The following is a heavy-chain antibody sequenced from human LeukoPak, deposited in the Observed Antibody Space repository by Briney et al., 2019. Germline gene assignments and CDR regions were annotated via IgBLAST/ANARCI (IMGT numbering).Heavy chain of an antibody. Sequence: SETLSIICTVSGGSISSSYYYWGWIRQPPGKGLEWIGSIYNSGSTHYNPSLKSRVTISVDTSKNQFSLKLSSVTAADTAVYYCAREVVPDAIDAFDIWGQGTMVTVSS. CDR3: AREVVPDAIDAFDI. CDR2: IYNSGST. D-gene: IGHD2-2*01. V-gene: IGHV4-39*02. CDR1: GGSISSSYYY. J-gene: IGHJ3*02.